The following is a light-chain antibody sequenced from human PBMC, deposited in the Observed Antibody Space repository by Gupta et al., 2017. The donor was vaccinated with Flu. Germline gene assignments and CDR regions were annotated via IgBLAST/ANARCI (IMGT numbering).Light chain of an antibody. CDR2: SAS. CDR1: AGAVTGGCY. J-gene: IGLJ3*02. CDR3: LLYYPGYWV. Sequence: QTVVVQAPSLTVSPGGTVPLTCGSSAGAVTGGCYPNWFQQKPGQAPRALIYSASHKQSWTPGRFSGSLHGGKAALTLSGVQPEDEADYYCLLYYPGYWVFGGGTKLTVL. V-gene: IGLV7-43*01.